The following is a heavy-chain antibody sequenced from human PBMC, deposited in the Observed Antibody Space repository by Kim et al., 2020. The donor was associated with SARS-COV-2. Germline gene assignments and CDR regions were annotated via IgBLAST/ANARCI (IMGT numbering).Heavy chain of an antibody. J-gene: IGHJ4*02. CDR2: INTNTRDL. V-gene: IGHV7-4-1*02. CDR1: GYRFSDYS. Sequence: ASVKVSCKASGYRFSDYSISWVRQAPGQGLEWMGSINTNTRDLIYAQDFTGRFVFSFDTSVRTAWLQMSSLETDDSAMYYCVRGGSIVGTDYWGQGTLVTVSS. D-gene: IGHD2-21*01. CDR3: VRGGSIVGTDY.